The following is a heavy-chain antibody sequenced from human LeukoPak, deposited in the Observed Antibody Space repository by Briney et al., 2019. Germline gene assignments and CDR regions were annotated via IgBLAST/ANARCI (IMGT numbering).Heavy chain of an antibody. J-gene: IGHJ4*02. CDR1: GFTFSSYG. V-gene: IGHV3-33*01. Sequence: GGSLRLSCAASGFTFSSYGMHWVRQAPGKGLEWVAVIWYDGSNKYYADSVKGRFTISRDNSKNTLYLQMNSLRAEDTAVYYCARGMYYYDSSGYYYEGDGYYFDHWGQGTLVTVSS. D-gene: IGHD3-22*01. CDR2: IWYDGSNK. CDR3: ARGMYYYDSSGYYYEGDGYYFDH.